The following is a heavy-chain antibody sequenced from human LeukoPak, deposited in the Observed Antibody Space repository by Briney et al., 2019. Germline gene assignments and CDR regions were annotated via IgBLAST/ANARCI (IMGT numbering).Heavy chain of an antibody. V-gene: IGHV3-30*04. CDR1: GFTFSSYA. Sequence: GRSLRLSCAASGFTFSSYAMHWVRQAPGKGLEWVAVISYDGSNKYYADSVEGRFTISRDNSKNTLYLQMNSLRAEDTAVYYCARSGGYCTNGVCYNEFDYWGQGTLVTVSS. CDR2: ISYDGSNK. CDR3: ARSGGYCTNGVCYNEFDY. D-gene: IGHD2-8*01. J-gene: IGHJ4*02.